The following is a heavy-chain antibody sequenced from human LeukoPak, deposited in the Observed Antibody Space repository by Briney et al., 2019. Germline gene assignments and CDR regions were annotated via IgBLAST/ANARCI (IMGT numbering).Heavy chain of an antibody. J-gene: IGHJ4*02. D-gene: IGHD3/OR15-3a*01. CDR3: ARDSNDFWTAYSDN. V-gene: IGHV4-4*07. Sequence: SETLSLTCTVSGDSITSSYWSWIRQPAGKGLEWIGRLYPSGSTNYNSSLKSRVTMSVDTSKNQFSLNLKSVTAADTAMYYCARDSNDFWTAYSDNWGPGSRVTGSS. CDR1: GDSITSSY. CDR2: LYPSGST.